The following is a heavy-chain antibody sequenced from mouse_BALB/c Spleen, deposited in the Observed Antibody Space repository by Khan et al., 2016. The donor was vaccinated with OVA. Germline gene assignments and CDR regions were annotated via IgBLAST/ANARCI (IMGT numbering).Heavy chain of an antibody. CDR2: ISNLAYSI. CDR3: ARSWAMDY. Sequence: EVELVESGGGLVQPGGSRKLSCAASGFTFSDYRMAWVRQAPGKGPEWVAFISNLAYSIYYADTVTGRFTISRENAKNTLYLEMSSLRSEDTAMYYCARSWAMDYWGQGTSVTISS. V-gene: IGHV5-15*02. CDR1: GFTFSDYR. J-gene: IGHJ4*01.